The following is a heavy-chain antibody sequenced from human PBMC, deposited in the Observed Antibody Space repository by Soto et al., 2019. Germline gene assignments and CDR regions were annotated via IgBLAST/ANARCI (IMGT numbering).Heavy chain of an antibody. V-gene: IGHV3-30*03. D-gene: IGHD2-15*01. CDR2: ISYDGSNK. Sequence: HVQLVESGGAVVQPGRSLRLSCAASGFTFSSYDMHWVRQAPGKGLEWVAVISYDGSNKYYVDSVKGRFTISRDNSKNTLYLQMNSLRTEDTAVYYFATKLVAATSDYWGQGTLVTVSS. CDR1: GFTFSSYD. CDR3: ATKLVAATSDY. J-gene: IGHJ4*02.